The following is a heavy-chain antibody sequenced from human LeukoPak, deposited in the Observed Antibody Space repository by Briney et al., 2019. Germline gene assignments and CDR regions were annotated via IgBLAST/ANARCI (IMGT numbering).Heavy chain of an antibody. V-gene: IGHV1-2*02. CDR3: ARGYDFWSGYYLLDY. D-gene: IGHD3-3*01. Sequence: ASVKVSCKASGYTFTSYGISCVRQAPGQGLVWMGWINPNSGGTNYAQKFQGRVTMTRDTSTSTAYMELSRLRSDDTAVYYCARGYDFWSGYYLLDYWGQGTLVTVSS. CDR2: INPNSGGT. CDR1: GYTFTSYG. J-gene: IGHJ4*02.